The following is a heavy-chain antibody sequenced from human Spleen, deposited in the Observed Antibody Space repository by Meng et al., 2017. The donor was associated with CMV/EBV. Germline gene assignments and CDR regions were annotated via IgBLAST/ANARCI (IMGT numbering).Heavy chain of an antibody. V-gene: IGHV3-23*01. Sequence: GESLKISCAASGFTFSNYAMTWVRQAPGKGLEWVSAVSDSGGGTYYADSVKGRFTVSRGNSKNTLYLQMNSLRAEDTAVYHCARFGGSCSSTSCYHYYGMDVWGQGTTVTVSS. CDR1: GFTFSNYA. CDR2: VSDSGGGT. CDR3: ARFGGSCSSTSCYHYYGMDV. D-gene: IGHD2-2*01. J-gene: IGHJ6*02.